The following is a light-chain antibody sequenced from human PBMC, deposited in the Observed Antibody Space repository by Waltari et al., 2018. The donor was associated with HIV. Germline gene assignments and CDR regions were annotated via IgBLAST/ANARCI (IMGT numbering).Light chain of an antibody. CDR2: DVS. CDR1: SSDVGGYNY. Sequence: QSALTQPRSVSGSPGQSVTISCTGTSSDVGGYNYVSWYQQHPGKAPKLMIYDVSKRPSGVPDSFSGSKSGNTASLTISGLQAEDEADYYCCSYAGSYTRVFGGGTKLTVL. J-gene: IGLJ3*02. V-gene: IGLV2-11*01. CDR3: CSYAGSYTRV.